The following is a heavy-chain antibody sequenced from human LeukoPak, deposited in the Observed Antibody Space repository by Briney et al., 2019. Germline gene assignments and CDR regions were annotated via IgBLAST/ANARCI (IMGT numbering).Heavy chain of an antibody. V-gene: IGHV1-18*01. D-gene: IGHD3-9*01. CDR3: ARVVIYDISTGPPGP. CDR2: ISAYNGNT. CDR1: GYTFTSYG. Sequence: ASVKVSCKASGYTFTSYGISWVRQAPGQGLEWMGWISAYNGNTNYAQKLQGRVTMTTDTSTSTAYMELRSLRSDDTAVYYCARVVIYDISTGPPGPWGQGTLVTVSS. J-gene: IGHJ5*02.